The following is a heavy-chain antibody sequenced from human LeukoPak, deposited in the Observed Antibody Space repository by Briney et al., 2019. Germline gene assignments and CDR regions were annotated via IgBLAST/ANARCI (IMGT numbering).Heavy chain of an antibody. Sequence: ASVKVSCKASGYTFTGYYMHWVRQAPGQGLEWMGWINPNSGGTNYAQKFQGRVTMTRDTSISTAYMELSRLRSEDTAVYYCATSLVQSPLIYYFDYWGQGTLVTVSS. CDR2: INPNSGGT. CDR1: GYTFTGYY. J-gene: IGHJ4*02. V-gene: IGHV1-2*02. CDR3: ATSLVQSPLIYYFDY. D-gene: IGHD1-1*01.